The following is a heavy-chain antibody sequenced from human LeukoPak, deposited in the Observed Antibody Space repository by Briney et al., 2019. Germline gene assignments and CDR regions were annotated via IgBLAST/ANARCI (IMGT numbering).Heavy chain of an antibody. CDR3: AREGGFYRPLDY. CDR2: VHLDGRT. CDR1: GGSDTSTNW. D-gene: IGHD3-3*01. J-gene: IGHJ4*02. V-gene: IGHV4-4*02. Sequence: PSETLSLTCGVSGGSDTSTNWWTWVRQPPGKGLEWIGEVHLDGRTNYNPSLKSRLTMSVDLSENHISLKLTSVTAADTAVCYCAREGGFYRPLDYSGQGTLVTVSS.